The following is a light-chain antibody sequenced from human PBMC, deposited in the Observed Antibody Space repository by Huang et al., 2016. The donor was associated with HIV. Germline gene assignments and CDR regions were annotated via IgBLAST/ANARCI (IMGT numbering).Light chain of an antibody. CDR1: QMINTH. Sequence: EIVLTQSPATLSFFPGQRVSLSCRASQMINTHLAWYQQRPGQPPRLLIYDAASRVPGVAARFSGSGSGTDFTLTISSLESEDFATYYCQQRVNGLTFGGGTKV. J-gene: IGKJ4*01. CDR3: QQRVNGLT. CDR2: DAA. V-gene: IGKV3-11*01.